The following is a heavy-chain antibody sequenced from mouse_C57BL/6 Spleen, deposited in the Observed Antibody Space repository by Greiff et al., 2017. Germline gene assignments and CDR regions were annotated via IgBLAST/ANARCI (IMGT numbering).Heavy chain of an antibody. CDR2: IHPNSGST. CDR1: GYTFTRYW. Sequence: QVQLQQPGAELVKPGASVKLSCKASGYTFTRYWMHWVKQRPGQGLEWIGMIHPNSGSTNYNEKFKSKATLTVDKSSSTAYMQLSSLTSEDSAVYYCSRSLYGYGYFEVWGTGTTVTVSS. J-gene: IGHJ1*03. CDR3: SRSLYGYGYFEV. D-gene: IGHD1-1*02. V-gene: IGHV1-64*01.